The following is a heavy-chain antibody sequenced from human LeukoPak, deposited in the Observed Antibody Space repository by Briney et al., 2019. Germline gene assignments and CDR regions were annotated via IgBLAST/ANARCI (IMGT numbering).Heavy chain of an antibody. V-gene: IGHV3-30*04. J-gene: IGHJ4*02. CDR3: ARAAYNSGPDY. D-gene: IGHD6-19*01. CDR2: ISYDGSNK. Sequence: GGSLRLSCAASGFTFSSYAMHWVRQAPGKGLEWVAVISYDGSNKYHADSVKGRFTISRDNAKNSLYLQVNSLRDEDTAVYFCARAAYNSGPDYWGQGTLVTVSS. CDR1: GFTFSSYA.